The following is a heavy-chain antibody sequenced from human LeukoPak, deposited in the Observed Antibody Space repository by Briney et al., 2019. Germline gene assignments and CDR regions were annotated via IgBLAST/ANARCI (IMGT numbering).Heavy chain of an antibody. V-gene: IGHV3-48*03. D-gene: IGHD3-9*01. J-gene: IGHJ4*02. CDR2: ISSSGSTI. CDR1: GFTFSSYA. CDR3: ARDPSRGILTGYYYFDY. Sequence: PGGSLRLSCAASGFTFSSYAMSWVRQAPGKGLEWVSHISSSGSTIYYADSVKGRFTISRDNAKNSLYLQMNSLRAEDTAVYYCARDPSRGILTGYYYFDYWGQGTLVTVSS.